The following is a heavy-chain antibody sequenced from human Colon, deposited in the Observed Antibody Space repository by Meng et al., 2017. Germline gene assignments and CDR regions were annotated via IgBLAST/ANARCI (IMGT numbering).Heavy chain of an antibody. CDR3: ARGKAYGSGSSPPYFDY. D-gene: IGHD3-10*01. CDR1: GGSFSGYY. CDR2: INHSGST. Sequence: GSLRLSCAVYGGSFSGYYWSWIRQPPGKGLEWIGEINHSGSTNYNPSPKSRVTISVDTSKNQFSLKLSSVTAADTAVYYCARGKAYGSGSSPPYFDYWGQGTLVTVSS. J-gene: IGHJ4*02. V-gene: IGHV4-34*01.